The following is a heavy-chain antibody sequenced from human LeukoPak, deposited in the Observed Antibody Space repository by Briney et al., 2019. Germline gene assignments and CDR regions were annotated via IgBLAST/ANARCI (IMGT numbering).Heavy chain of an antibody. CDR2: ISHDGGAK. V-gene: IGHV3-30*03. CDR1: GFTFSSYG. CDR3: ARVDRVPAPMKIYYYYYYMDV. Sequence: PGRSLRLSCAASGFTFSSYGMHWVRQAPGKGLEWVAIISHDGGAKYYAASVKGRFTISRDNSKNTLYLQMNSLRAEDTAVYYCARVDRVPAPMKIYYYYYYMDVWGKGTTVTVSS. J-gene: IGHJ6*03. D-gene: IGHD2-2*01.